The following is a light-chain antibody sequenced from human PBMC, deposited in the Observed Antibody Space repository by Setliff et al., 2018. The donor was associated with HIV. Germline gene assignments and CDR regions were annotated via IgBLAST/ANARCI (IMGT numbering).Light chain of an antibody. Sequence: QSSLTQPASVSGSPGQSITISCTGTSSDVGGYNYVSWYQQHPGKAPKIMIYDVSKRPSGVSNRFSVSKSGNTASLTISGLQAEDEADYYCCSYAGSSTPYVFGTGTKVTVL. J-gene: IGLJ1*01. CDR3: CSYAGSSTPYV. CDR1: SSDVGGYNY. CDR2: DVS. V-gene: IGLV2-23*02.